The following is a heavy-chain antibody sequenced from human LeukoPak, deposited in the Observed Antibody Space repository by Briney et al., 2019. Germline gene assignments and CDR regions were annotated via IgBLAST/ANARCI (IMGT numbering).Heavy chain of an antibody. D-gene: IGHD1-14*01. CDR2: ISSSSSYI. CDR3: ARDLSGTTAGTGY. J-gene: IGHJ4*02. Sequence: GGSLRLSCAASGFTFSSYSMNWVRQAQGKGLEWVSSISSSSSYIYYADSVRGRFTISRDNAKNSLYLQMNSLRAEDTAVYYCARDLSGTTAGTGYWGQGTLVTVSS. CDR1: GFTFSSYS. V-gene: IGHV3-21*01.